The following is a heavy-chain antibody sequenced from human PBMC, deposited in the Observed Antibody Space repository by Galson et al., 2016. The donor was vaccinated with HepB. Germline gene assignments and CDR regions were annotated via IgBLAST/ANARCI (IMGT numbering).Heavy chain of an antibody. CDR2: IDGGGRTI. Sequence: SLRLSCAASGFTFSTSEMQWVRQAPGKGLEWVSYIDGGGRTIYYADSVRGRLTIARDNAKNSVYLQMNSLRAGDTAVYYCTRVTGWLQSDYWGRGTLVTVSS. D-gene: IGHD5-24*01. J-gene: IGHJ4*02. V-gene: IGHV3-48*03. CDR3: TRVTGWLQSDY. CDR1: GFTFSTSE.